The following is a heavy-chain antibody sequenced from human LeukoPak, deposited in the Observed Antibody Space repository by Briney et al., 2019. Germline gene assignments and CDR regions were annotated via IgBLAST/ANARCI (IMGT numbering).Heavy chain of an antibody. Sequence: GGSLRLSCAASGFTFSSYSMNWVRQAPGKGLEWVSSISSSSSYIYYADSVKGRFTISRDNAKNSLYLQMNSLRAEDTAVYYCARAGGSNYYYGMDVWGQGTTVTVSS. D-gene: IGHD1-26*01. CDR3: ARAGGSNYYYGMDV. CDR1: GFTFSSYS. CDR2: ISSSSSYI. V-gene: IGHV3-21*01. J-gene: IGHJ6*02.